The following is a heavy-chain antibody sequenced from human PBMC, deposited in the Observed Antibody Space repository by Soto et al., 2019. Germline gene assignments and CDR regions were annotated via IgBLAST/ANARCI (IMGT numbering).Heavy chain of an antibody. CDR3: ERVNSSSWYGNWFDP. CDR2: INHSGST. CDR1: GGSFSGYY. J-gene: IGHJ5*02. Sequence: ETLCLTCSVYGGSFSGYYWSWIRQPPGKGLEWIGEINHSGSTNYNPSLKSRVTISVDTSKNQFSLKLSSVTAADTAVYYCERVNSSSWYGNWFDPWGQGTLVTVYS. V-gene: IGHV4-34*01. D-gene: IGHD6-13*01.